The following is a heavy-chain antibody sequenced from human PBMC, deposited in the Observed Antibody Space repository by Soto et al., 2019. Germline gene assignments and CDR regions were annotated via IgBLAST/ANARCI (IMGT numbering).Heavy chain of an antibody. D-gene: IGHD3-3*01. V-gene: IGHV3-30-3*01. J-gene: IGHJ6*02. Sequence: GSLRLSCAASGFTFSSYAMHWVRQAPGKGLEWVAVISYDGSNKYYADSVKGRFTISRDNSKNTLYLQMNSLRAEDTAVYYCARDYYDFWSGYMAALYYYGMDVWGQGTTVTVSS. CDR2: ISYDGSNK. CDR1: GFTFSSYA. CDR3: ARDYYDFWSGYMAALYYYGMDV.